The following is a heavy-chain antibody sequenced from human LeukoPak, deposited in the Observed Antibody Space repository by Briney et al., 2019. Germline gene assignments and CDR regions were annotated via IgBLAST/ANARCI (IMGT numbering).Heavy chain of an antibody. J-gene: IGHJ4*02. V-gene: IGHV1-18*01. Sequence: ASVKVSCKASGYTFTSYGISWVRQAPGQGLEWMGWISAYNGNTNYAQKLQGRVTMTTDTSTSTAYMELRSLRSDDTAVYYCARIVYYYDSSSSIYYFDYWGQGALVTVSS. D-gene: IGHD3-22*01. CDR2: ISAYNGNT. CDR1: GYTFTSYG. CDR3: ARIVYYYDSSSSIYYFDY.